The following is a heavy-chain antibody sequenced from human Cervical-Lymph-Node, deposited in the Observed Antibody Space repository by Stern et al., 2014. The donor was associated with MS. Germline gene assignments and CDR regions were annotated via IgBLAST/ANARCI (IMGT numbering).Heavy chain of an antibody. V-gene: IGHV5-51*03. CDR2: IYPGDSDT. Sequence: EAQLVESGAEVKKPGESLKISCKGSGYSFATYWIGWVRPMPGQGLEWMGIIYPGDSDTRYSPSFQGQVTISADKSISTAYLHWCSLKSSDTAMYYCARPGDDTAKYGLDVWGQGTTVTVSS. CDR1: GYSFATYW. CDR3: ARPGDDTAKYGLDV. D-gene: IGHD5-18*01. J-gene: IGHJ6*02.